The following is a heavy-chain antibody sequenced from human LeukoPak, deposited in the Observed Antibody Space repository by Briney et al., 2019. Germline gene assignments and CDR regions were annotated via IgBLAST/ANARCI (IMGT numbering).Heavy chain of an antibody. D-gene: IGHD3-10*01. CDR1: GFTFSSYA. J-gene: IGHJ4*02. CDR2: LTGSGGSGGRT. CDR3: AKHFFGSGSYYNVDY. Sequence: GGSLRLSCAASGFTFSSYAMTWVRQATGKGLEWVSALTGSGGSGGRTYYADSVKGRFTISRDNSKNTLYLQMNSLRADDTAVYYCAKHFFGSGSYYNVDYWGQGTLVTVSS. V-gene: IGHV3-23*01.